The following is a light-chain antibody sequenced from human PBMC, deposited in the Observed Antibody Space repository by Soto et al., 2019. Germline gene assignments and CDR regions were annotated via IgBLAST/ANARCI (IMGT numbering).Light chain of an antibody. CDR3: QVWDITTDHYV. Sequence: SYELTQPPSVSVAPEKTARLTCGGDNIGSKRVHWYRQKPGQAPVLVIYYDSDRPSGIPERFSGSNSGNTATLTINRVEPGDEADYYCQVWDITTDHYVFGTGTKLTVL. CDR1: NIGSKR. CDR2: YDS. V-gene: IGLV3-21*04. J-gene: IGLJ1*01.